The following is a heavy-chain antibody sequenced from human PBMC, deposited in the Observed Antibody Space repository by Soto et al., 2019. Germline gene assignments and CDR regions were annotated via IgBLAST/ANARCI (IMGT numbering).Heavy chain of an antibody. CDR2: ISVSGNII. CDR3: VRDTMRASAAASLDY. V-gene: IGHV3-48*03. Sequence: PGWSLRLSCASSVFTFITYEFNWVRQAPGRGLEWISYISVSGNIIKYAESVKGRFTISRDNAENSLHLHMSNLRVDDTALYFCVRDTMRASAAASLDYWGQGTQVTVSS. CDR1: VFTFITYE. D-gene: IGHD2-2*01. J-gene: IGHJ4*02.